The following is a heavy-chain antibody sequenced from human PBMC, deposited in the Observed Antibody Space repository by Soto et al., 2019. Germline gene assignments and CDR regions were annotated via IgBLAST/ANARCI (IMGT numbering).Heavy chain of an antibody. CDR2: FDPEDGET. Sequence: ASVKVSCKVSGYTLTELSMHWVRQAPGKGLEWMGGFDPEDGETIYAQKFQGRVTMTEDTSTDTAYMELSSLRSEDTAVYYCATEKHQLEPGRYYYYMDVWGKGTTVTVSS. CDR1: GYTLTELS. J-gene: IGHJ6*03. V-gene: IGHV1-24*01. D-gene: IGHD1-1*01. CDR3: ATEKHQLEPGRYYYYMDV.